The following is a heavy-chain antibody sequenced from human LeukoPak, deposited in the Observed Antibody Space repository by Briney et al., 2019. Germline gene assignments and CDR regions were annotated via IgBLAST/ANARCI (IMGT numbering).Heavy chain of an antibody. V-gene: IGHV1-18*01. D-gene: IGHD4-23*01. CDR3: AREIRETPNYFDQ. CDR2: ISAYNGNT. Sequence: GASVKVSCKASGYTFTSYGISWVRQAPGQGLEWMGWISAYNGNTNYAQKLQGRVTMTTDTSTSTVYMELSSLRSEDTAVYYCAREIRETPNYFDQWGQGTLVTVSS. J-gene: IGHJ4*02. CDR1: GYTFTSYG.